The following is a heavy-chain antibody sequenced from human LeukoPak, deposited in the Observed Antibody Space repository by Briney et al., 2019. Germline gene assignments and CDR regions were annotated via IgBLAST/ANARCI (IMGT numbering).Heavy chain of an antibody. D-gene: IGHD3-3*01. J-gene: IGHJ4*02. CDR2: IRSKANSYAT. V-gene: IGHV3-73*01. Sequence: PRGSLRLSCAASGFTFSGSAMHWVRQASGKGLEWVGRIRSKANSYATAYAASVKGRFTISRDDSKNTAYLQMNSLKTEDTAVYYCTRADDFWSGYYNPYYFDYWGQGTLVTVSS. CDR3: TRADDFWSGYYNPYYFDY. CDR1: GFTFSGSA.